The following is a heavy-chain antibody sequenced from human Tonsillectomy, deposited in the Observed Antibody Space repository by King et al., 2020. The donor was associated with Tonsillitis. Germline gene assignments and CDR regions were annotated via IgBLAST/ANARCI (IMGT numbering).Heavy chain of an antibody. V-gene: IGHV4-59*01. CDR2: IFYSGTT. D-gene: IGHD6-19*01. CDR1: GGSISSYY. CDR3: ARSSGWFFDF. Sequence: QLQESGPGLVKPSETLSLTCSVSGGSISSYYWSWIRQPPGKGLEWIGSIFYSGTTNYNTSLKSRVTISVDTSKNQFSLKLSSVTAADTAVYYCARSSGWFFDFWGQGTLVTVSS. J-gene: IGHJ4*02.